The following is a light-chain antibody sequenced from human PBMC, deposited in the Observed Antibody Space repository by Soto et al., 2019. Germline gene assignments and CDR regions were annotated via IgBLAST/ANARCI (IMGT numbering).Light chain of an antibody. V-gene: IGKV3-20*01. Sequence: EIVLTQSPGTLSLSPGERATLSCRASQSVSSSYLDWYQQKPGQAPRLLIYGASSRATGIPDRFSVSGSGTDFTLTISRLEPEDFAVSYCQQYGSSFGQGTRLEIK. CDR3: QQYGSS. J-gene: IGKJ5*01. CDR2: GAS. CDR1: QSVSSSY.